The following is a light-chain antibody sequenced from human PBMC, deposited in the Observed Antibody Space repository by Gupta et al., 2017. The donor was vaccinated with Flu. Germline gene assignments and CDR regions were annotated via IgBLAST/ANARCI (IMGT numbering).Light chain of an antibody. J-gene: IGKJ4*01. V-gene: IGKV1-33*01. Sequence: DIPMTQSPSSLSASVGDRVTITCQASQDISNYLNWYQQKPGKAPELLIFDASNLETGVPSRFSGGGSGTDFTFTINSMKPEDIATYYCQQYEKLPLSLGGGTKVEIK. CDR2: DAS. CDR3: QQYEKLPLS. CDR1: QDISNY.